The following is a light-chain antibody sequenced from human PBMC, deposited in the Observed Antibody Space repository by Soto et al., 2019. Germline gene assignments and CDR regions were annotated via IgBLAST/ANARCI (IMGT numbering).Light chain of an antibody. CDR3: QQSFSTPYT. CDR2: AAS. Sequence: DLQMTQSPSSLSASVGDRVTITCRASQRISSYLNWYQQKPGKAPKLLIYAASNLQSGVPSRFSGSGSGTDFTLTISSLQPEDFATYSWQQSFSTPYTFGQGTRLEIK. CDR1: QRISSY. J-gene: IGKJ2*01. V-gene: IGKV1-39*01.